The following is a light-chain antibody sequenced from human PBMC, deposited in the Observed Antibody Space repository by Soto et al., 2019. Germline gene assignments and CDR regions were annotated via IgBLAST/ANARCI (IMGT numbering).Light chain of an antibody. Sequence: QLTQSPSSLSASVGARVTITCRASQDIAIYLAWYQQKPGEAPKLLIYAASTLYGGVPSRFSGSGSGTDLAITITSLQAEDFETYYCQQLRMYPSTFGGGTKVDIK. CDR2: AAS. CDR3: QQLRMYPST. V-gene: IGKV1-9*01. CDR1: QDIAIY. J-gene: IGKJ4*01.